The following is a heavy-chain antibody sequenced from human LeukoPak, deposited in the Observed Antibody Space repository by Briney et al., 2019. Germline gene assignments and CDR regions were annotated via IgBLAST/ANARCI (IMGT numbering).Heavy chain of an antibody. CDR3: ARGIRFLEWLSGSDY. D-gene: IGHD3-3*01. V-gene: IGHV3-20*04. CDR2: INWNGGST. J-gene: IGHJ4*02. CDR1: GFTFDDYG. Sequence: GGSLRLSCAASGFTFDDYGMSWVRQAPGKGLEWVSGINWNGGSTGYADSVKGRFTISRDNAKNSLYPQMNSLRVEDTALYYCARGIRFLEWLSGSDYWGQGTLVTVSS.